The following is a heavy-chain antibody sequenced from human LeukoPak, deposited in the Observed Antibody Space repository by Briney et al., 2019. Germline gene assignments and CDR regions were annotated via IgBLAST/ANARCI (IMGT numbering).Heavy chain of an antibody. V-gene: IGHV1-69*05. CDR2: IIPIFGTA. J-gene: IGHJ4*02. Sequence: SSVKVSCKASGGTFSSYAISWVRQAPGQGLEWMGGIIPIFGTANYAQKFQGRVTITTDESTSTAYMELSSLRSEDTAVYYCARGSNWNYVLAYWGQGTLVTVSS. CDR3: ARGSNWNYVLAY. D-gene: IGHD1-7*01. CDR1: GGTFSSYA.